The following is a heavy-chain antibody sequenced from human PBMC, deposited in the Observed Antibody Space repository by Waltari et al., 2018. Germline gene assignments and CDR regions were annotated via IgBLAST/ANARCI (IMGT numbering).Heavy chain of an antibody. CDR2: IIPILGIA. CDR3: ARARSDSRAAFAY. D-gene: IGHD3-22*01. J-gene: IGHJ4*02. CDR1: GGTFSSYT. Sequence: QVQLVQSGAEVKKPGSSVKVSCKASGGTFSSYTISWVRQAPGQGLEWMGRIIPILGIANYAQKFQGRVMIIADKSTSTAYMELSSLRSEDTAVYYCARARSDSRAAFAYWGQGTLVPVSS. V-gene: IGHV1-69*02.